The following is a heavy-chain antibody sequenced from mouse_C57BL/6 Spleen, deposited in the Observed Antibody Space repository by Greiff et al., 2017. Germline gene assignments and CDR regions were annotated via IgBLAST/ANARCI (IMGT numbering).Heavy chain of an antibody. J-gene: IGHJ3*01. CDR1: GYTFTDYY. D-gene: IGHD2-1*01. V-gene: IGHV1-19*01. CDR2: INPYNGGT. CDR3: ARSYYGNYGGFAY. Sequence: VQLQQSGPVLVKPGASVKMSCKASGYTFTDYYMNWVKQSHGKSLEWIGVINPYNGGTSYNQKFKGKATLTVDKSSSTAYMELNSLTSEDSAVYYCARSYYGNYGGFAYWGQGTLVTVSA.